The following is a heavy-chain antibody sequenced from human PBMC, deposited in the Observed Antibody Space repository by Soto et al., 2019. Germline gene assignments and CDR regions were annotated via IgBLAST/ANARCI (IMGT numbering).Heavy chain of an antibody. D-gene: IGHD3-10*01. Sequence: QVQLQESGPGLVKPSETLSLTCTVSGGSVSSGSYYWSWIRQPPGKGLEWIGYIYYSGSTNYNPSLKSRVTISVDTSKNQFSLKLSSVTAADTAVYYCARRGMVRGVIAQFDPWGQGTLVTVSS. J-gene: IGHJ5*02. CDR1: GGSVSSGSYY. CDR2: IYYSGST. V-gene: IGHV4-61*01. CDR3: ARRGMVRGVIAQFDP.